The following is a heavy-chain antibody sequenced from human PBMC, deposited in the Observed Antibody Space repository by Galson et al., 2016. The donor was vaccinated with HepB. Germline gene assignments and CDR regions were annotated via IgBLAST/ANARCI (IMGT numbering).Heavy chain of an antibody. J-gene: IGHJ4*02. D-gene: IGHD4-17*01. CDR3: ARELSAATEDLAY. CDR1: GYTFTGYY. V-gene: IGHV1-2*02. CDR2: INPNLGGT. Sequence: SVKVSCKASGYTFTGYYLHWVRQAPGHGLEWMGWINPNLGGTNYAQTFRGRVTMTRDTSISTAYMELSRLRYDDMAVYYCARELSAATEDLAYGGQGTLVTVSS.